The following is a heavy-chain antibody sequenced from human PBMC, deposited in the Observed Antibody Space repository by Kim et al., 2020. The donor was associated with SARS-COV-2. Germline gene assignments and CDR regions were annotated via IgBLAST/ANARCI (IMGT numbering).Heavy chain of an antibody. CDR3: ATSLWFGEYDNWFDP. D-gene: IGHD3-10*01. V-gene: IGHV3-23*01. J-gene: IGHJ5*02. CDR2: ISGSGGST. CDR1: GFTFSSYA. Sequence: GGSLRLSCAASGFTFSSYAMSWVRQAPGKGLEWVSAISGSGGSTYYADSVKGRFTISRDNSKNTLYLQMNSLRAEDTAVYYCATSLWFGEYDNWFDPWGQGTLVTVSS.